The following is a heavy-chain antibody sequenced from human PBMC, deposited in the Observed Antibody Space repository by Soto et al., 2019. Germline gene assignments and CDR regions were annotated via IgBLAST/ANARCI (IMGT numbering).Heavy chain of an antibody. V-gene: IGHV3-21*01. CDR1: GFTFSSYS. D-gene: IGHD6-13*01. CDR3: ARDRQSTPWYAADY. J-gene: IGHJ4*02. CDR2: ISGSGGYI. Sequence: GGSLRLSCEGSGFTFSSYSMNWVRQAPGKGLEWVSSISGSGGYIYYADSVKGRFTISRDNAKNSLYLQMTSLRDEDTALYYCARDRQSTPWYAADYWGQGSLVTVS.